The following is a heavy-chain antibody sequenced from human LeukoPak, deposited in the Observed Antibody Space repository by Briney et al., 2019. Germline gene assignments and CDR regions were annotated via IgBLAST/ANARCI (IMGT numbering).Heavy chain of an antibody. J-gene: IGHJ4*02. CDR3: ARQNGVGLFSLP. CDR1: AGSISSYY. CDR2: INHSGST. V-gene: IGHV4-34*01. D-gene: IGHD2-8*01. Sequence: PSETLSLTCTVSAGSISSYYWSWIRQPPGKGLEWIGEINHSGSTNYNPSLKSRVTISVDTSKNQFSLKLSSVTAADTAVYYCARQNGVGLFSLPGGQGILVTVSS.